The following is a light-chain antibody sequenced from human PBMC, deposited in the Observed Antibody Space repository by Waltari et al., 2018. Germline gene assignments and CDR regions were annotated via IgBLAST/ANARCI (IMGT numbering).Light chain of an antibody. J-gene: IGKJ3*01. Sequence: EIGLTQSPGTLSLSPGERATLSCRASESVKGNYLVWYQQKPGQAPRVLIYGSSKRATGIPDRFSGSGSGRDFTLTISRLEPEDFAMYYCQHYDGSPYTFGPGTKLEIK. CDR3: QHYDGSPYT. CDR1: ESVKGNY. CDR2: GSS. V-gene: IGKV3-20*01.